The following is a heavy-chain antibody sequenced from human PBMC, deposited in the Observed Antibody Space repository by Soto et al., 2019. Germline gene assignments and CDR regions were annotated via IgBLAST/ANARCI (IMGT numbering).Heavy chain of an antibody. V-gene: IGHV4-30-2*01. D-gene: IGHD3-22*01. J-gene: IGHJ4*02. CDR1: GGSISSGGYS. Sequence: QLQLQESGSGLVKPSQTLSLTCAVSGGSISSGGYSWSWIRQPPGKGLEWIGYIYHSGSTYYNPSLKSRVPISVDRSKNQFSLKLSSVTAADTAVYYCARGGPYYYDSSGYFAFDYWGQGTLVTVSS. CDR2: IYHSGST. CDR3: ARGGPYYYDSSGYFAFDY.